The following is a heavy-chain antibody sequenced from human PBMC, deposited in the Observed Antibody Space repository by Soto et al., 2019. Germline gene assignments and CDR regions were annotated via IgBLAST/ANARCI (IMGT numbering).Heavy chain of an antibody. Sequence: QVHLVEYGGGVVQPGRSLRLSCAASGFTFSSYGMHWIRHAPGKGLEWVAVISYDGSNKYNADSVKGQFTISRDNSKTQLYLKMNMPRGEETGVYYCARDWNYNARSGPCFDHWGQGTLLTVSS. J-gene: IGHJ4*02. CDR3: ARDWNYNARSGPCFDH. CDR2: ISYDGSNK. V-gene: IGHV3-30*03. D-gene: IGHD3-22*01. CDR1: GFTFSSYG.